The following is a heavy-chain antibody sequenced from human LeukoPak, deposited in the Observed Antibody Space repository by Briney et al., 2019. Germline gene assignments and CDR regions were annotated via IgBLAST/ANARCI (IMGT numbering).Heavy chain of an antibody. V-gene: IGHV4-38-2*02. CDR2: IYHSGST. Sequence: PSETLSLTCTVSGYSISSGYYWGWIRQPPGKGLEWIGSIYHSGSTYYNPSLKSRVTISVDTSKNQFSLKLSSVTAADMAVYYCARGHGDGYNYYYYYMDVWGKGTTVTVSS. J-gene: IGHJ6*03. CDR1: GYSISSGYY. D-gene: IGHD5-24*01. CDR3: ARGHGDGYNYYYYYMDV.